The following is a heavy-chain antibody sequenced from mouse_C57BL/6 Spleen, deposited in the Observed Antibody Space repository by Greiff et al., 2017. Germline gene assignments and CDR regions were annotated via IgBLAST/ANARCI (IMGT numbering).Heavy chain of an antibody. CDR3: TRNGYDGAGFAY. Sequence: QVQLQQSGAELVRPGASVTLSCKASGYTFTDYEMHWVKQTPVHGLEWIGAIDPETGGTAYNQKFKGKAILTADKSSSTAYMELRSLTSEDSAVYYCTRNGYDGAGFAYWGQGTLVTVSA. CDR1: GYTFTDYE. V-gene: IGHV1-15*01. J-gene: IGHJ3*01. D-gene: IGHD2-2*01. CDR2: IDPETGGT.